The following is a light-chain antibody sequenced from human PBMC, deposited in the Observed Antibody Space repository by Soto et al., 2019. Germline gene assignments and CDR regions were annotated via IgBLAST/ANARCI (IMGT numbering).Light chain of an antibody. CDR1: QSVSSY. J-gene: IGKJ5*01. V-gene: IGKV3-11*01. Sequence: EFVLTQSPATLCLSPGERATLSCRASQSVSSYLAWYQQKPGQAPRLLIYDASNRATGIPARFSGSGSGTDFTLTISSLEPEDFAVYYCQQRSNWLGTFGQGTRLEI. CDR2: DAS. CDR3: QQRSNWLGT.